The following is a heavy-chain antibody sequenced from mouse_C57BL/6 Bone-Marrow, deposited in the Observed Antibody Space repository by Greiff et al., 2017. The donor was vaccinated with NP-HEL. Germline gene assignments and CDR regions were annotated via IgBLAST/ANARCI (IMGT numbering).Heavy chain of an antibody. J-gene: IGHJ4*01. CDR1: GFTFSDYG. D-gene: IGHD1-1*01. Sequence: EVQGVESGGGLVKPGGSLKLSCAASGFTFSDYGMHWVRQAPEKGLEWVAYISSGSSTIYYADTVKGRFTISRDNAKNTLFLQMTSLRSEDTAMYYCARPDYGSRNDAMDYWGQGTSVTVSS. CDR3: ARPDYGSRNDAMDY. CDR2: ISSGSSTI. V-gene: IGHV5-17*01.